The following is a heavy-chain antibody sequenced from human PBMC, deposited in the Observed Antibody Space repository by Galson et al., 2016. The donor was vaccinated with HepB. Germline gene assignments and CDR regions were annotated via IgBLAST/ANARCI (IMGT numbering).Heavy chain of an antibody. CDR2: IKQDESLK. J-gene: IGHJ3*02. CDR3: AKDVTLGLCSGWYDAAFDI. V-gene: IGHV3-7*03. CDR1: GFTFSTYY. D-gene: IGHD6-19*01. Sequence: SLRLSCAASGFTFSTYYMIWVRQAPGKGLEWVANIKQDESLKSYVDSVKGRFTISRDNAKNSLYLQMNSLRAEDTAVYYCAKDVTLGLCSGWYDAAFDIWGRGTMVTVSS.